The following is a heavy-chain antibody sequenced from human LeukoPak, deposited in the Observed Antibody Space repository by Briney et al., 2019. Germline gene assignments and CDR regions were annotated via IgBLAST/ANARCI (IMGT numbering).Heavy chain of an antibody. CDR3: ARDAAGLDY. D-gene: IGHD1-14*01. V-gene: IGHV3-74*01. Sequence: PGGSLSLSCAASGFPFMSHYMHWVRQAPGKGLEWVSRINSDGGITTYADSVKGRFTISRDNAKNTVYLQLNSLRGEDTGVYYCARDAAGLDYWGQGTLVTVS. J-gene: IGHJ4*02. CDR1: GFPFMSHY. CDR2: INSDGGIT.